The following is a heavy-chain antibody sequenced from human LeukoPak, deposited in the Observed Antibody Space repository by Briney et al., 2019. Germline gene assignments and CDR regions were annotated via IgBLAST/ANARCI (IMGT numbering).Heavy chain of an antibody. J-gene: IGHJ4*02. V-gene: IGHV3-48*01. CDR2: IIPSSAVI. CDR3: ARDDRYSFDL. Sequence: GGSLRLSCVASGFAFSSSPMNWVRQAPGEGLEWVSYIIPSSAVIQYADSVKGRFTISRDNAENSLYLQMNSLSAEDTAVYYCARDDRYSFDLWGQGTLVTVSS. CDR1: GFAFSSSP.